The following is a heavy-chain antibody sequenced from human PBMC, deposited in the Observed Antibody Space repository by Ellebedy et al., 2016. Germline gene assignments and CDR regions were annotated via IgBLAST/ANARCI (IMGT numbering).Heavy chain of an antibody. CDR3: ARGLVRMVRGVMGY. D-gene: IGHD3-10*01. CDR1: GYTFTSYD. V-gene: IGHV1-8*01. J-gene: IGHJ4*02. Sequence: ASVKVSXXASGYTFTSYDINWVRQATGQGLEWMGWMNPNSGNTGYAQKFQGRVTMTRNTSISTAYMELSSLRSEDTAVYYCARGLVRMVRGVMGYWGQGTLVTVSS. CDR2: MNPNSGNT.